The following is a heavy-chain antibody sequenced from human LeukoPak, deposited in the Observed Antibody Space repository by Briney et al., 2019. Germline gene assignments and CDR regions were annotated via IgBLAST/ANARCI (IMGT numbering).Heavy chain of an antibody. Sequence: SETLSLTCAVSGYSISSGYYWGWIRQPPGKGLGWIGSIYHSGSTYYNPSLKSRVTISVDTSKNQFSLKLSSVTAADTAVYYCARHACSSTSCYGYYYYYYMDVWGKGTTVTVSS. CDR3: ARHACSSTSCYGYYYYYYMDV. CDR2: IYHSGST. D-gene: IGHD2-2*01. J-gene: IGHJ6*03. V-gene: IGHV4-38-2*01. CDR1: GYSISSGYY.